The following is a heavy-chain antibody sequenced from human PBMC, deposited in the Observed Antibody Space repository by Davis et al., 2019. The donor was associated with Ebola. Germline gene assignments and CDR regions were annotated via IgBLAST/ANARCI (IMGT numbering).Heavy chain of an antibody. CDR1: GFIFSSYA. V-gene: IGHV3-23*01. CDR3: AKVHPPTTVTTGWFDP. Sequence: PGGSLRLSCAASGFIFSSYAMSWVRQAPGKGLEWVSSISVRSITYHADSVKGRFTISRDNSKNTLSLQMNSLRAEDTAVYYCAKVHPPTTVTTGWFDPWGQGTLVTVSS. CDR2: ISVRSIT. J-gene: IGHJ5*02. D-gene: IGHD4-17*01.